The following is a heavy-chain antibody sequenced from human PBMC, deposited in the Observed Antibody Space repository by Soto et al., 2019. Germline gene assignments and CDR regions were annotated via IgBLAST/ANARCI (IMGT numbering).Heavy chain of an antibody. CDR3: AGLAPCISGSCSSRPLDY. CDR2: IAPDNGDT. J-gene: IGHJ4*02. D-gene: IGHD2-15*01. CDR1: GYTFATYG. V-gene: IGHV1-18*01. Sequence: QVQLVQSGAELKRPGASVKVSCKSSGYTFATYGISWVRQAPGQGLEWMGWIAPDNGDTDYEQKLRGRVTLTADTSTTTAYMEGRSLRSDDTAVYFCAGLAPCISGSCSSRPLDYWGQGTLVTDSS.